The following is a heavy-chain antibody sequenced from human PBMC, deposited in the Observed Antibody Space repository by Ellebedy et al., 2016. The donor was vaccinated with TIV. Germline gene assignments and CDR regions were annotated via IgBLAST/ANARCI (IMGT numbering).Heavy chain of an antibody. Sequence: AASVKVSCKASGYSFSSYYMHWVRQAPGQGLEWMGIINPNDDTKYYTQNFQGRVTVTRDTSTSTVYMELRSLRPEDTAVYYCARGREYSHDVCDIWGQGTMVTVSS. CDR2: INPNDDTK. CDR1: GYSFSSYY. V-gene: IGHV1-46*01. D-gene: IGHD4-11*01. J-gene: IGHJ3*02. CDR3: ARGREYSHDVCDI.